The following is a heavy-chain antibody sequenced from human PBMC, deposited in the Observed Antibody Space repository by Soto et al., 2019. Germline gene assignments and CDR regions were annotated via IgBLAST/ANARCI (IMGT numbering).Heavy chain of an antibody. CDR2: ISGDGGST. Sequence: GESLKISCAASGFTFDDYAMHWVRQAPGKGLEWVSLISGDGGSTYYADSVKGRFTISRDNSKNSLYLQMNSLRTEDTALYYCAKEGERYCTNGVCYGFDYWGQGTLVTVSS. J-gene: IGHJ4*02. CDR3: AKEGERYCTNGVCYGFDY. V-gene: IGHV3-43*02. CDR1: GFTFDDYA. D-gene: IGHD2-8*01.